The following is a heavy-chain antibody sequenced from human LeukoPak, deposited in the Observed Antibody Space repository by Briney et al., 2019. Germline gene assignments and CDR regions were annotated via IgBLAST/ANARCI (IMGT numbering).Heavy chain of an antibody. Sequence: SETLSLTCTVSGDSMSSYYWSWIRQPPGKGLQWIGSIYYSGSTNYNPSLKSRVTISVDTSKNQFSLTLTSVTAADTAVCYCARLESAAAGNRWFDPWGQGILVTVSS. J-gene: IGHJ5*02. V-gene: IGHV4-59*12. CDR3: ARLESAAAGNRWFDP. CDR1: GDSMSSYY. CDR2: IYYSGST. D-gene: IGHD6-13*01.